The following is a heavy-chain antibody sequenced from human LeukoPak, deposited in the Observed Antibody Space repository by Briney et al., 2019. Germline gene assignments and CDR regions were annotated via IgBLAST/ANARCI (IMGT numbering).Heavy chain of an antibody. Sequence: PGGPLRPSCAASGFTFSSYSMNWVRQAPGKGLEWVSSISSSSSYIYYVDSVKGRFTISRDNAKNSLYVQMNSLRAEDTAVYFCARGRDIATTGPDAFDIWGQGTMVTVSS. CDR1: GFTFSSYS. CDR3: ARGRDIATTGPDAFDI. V-gene: IGHV3-21*01. J-gene: IGHJ3*02. D-gene: IGHD6-13*01. CDR2: ISSSSSYI.